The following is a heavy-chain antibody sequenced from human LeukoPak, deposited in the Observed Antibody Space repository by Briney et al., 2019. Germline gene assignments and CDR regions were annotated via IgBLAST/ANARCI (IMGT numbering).Heavy chain of an antibody. CDR3: ARRIAAAGRVFDY. Sequence: SETLSLTCAVSGGSFSGYYWSWIRQPPGKGLEWIGEINHSGSTNYNPSLKSRVTISVDTSKNQFSLKLSSVTAADTAVYYCARRIAAAGRVFDYWGQGTLVTVSS. J-gene: IGHJ4*02. CDR2: INHSGST. V-gene: IGHV4-34*01. CDR1: GGSFSGYY. D-gene: IGHD6-13*01.